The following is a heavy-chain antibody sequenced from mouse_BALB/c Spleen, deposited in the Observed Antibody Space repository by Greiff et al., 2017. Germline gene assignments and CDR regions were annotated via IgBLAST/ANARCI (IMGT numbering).Heavy chain of an antibody. J-gene: IGHJ4*01. V-gene: IGHV2-9*02. CDR2: IWAGGST. D-gene: IGHD1-3*01. Sequence: VKLMESGPGLVAPSQSLSITCTVSGFSLTSYGVHWVRQPPGKGLEWLGVIWAGGSTNYNSALMSRLSISKDNSKSQVFLKMNSLQTDDTAMYYCARDHIRYAMDYWGQGTSVTVSS. CDR3: ARDHIRYAMDY. CDR1: GFSLTSYG.